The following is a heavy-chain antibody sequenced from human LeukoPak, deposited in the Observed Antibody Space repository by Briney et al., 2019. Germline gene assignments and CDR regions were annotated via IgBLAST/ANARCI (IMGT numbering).Heavy chain of an antibody. V-gene: IGHV3-23*01. CDR1: GFTFSSYA. J-gene: IGHJ4*02. Sequence: GGSLRLSCAASGFTFSSYAMSWVRQAPGKGLEWVSAISGSGGSTYYADSVKGRFTISRDNSKNTLYLQMNSLRAEDTAVYYCAKDYIVVVPAAIRPRGYWGQGTLVTVSS. D-gene: IGHD2-2*02. CDR3: AKDYIVVVPAAIRPRGY. CDR2: ISGSGGST.